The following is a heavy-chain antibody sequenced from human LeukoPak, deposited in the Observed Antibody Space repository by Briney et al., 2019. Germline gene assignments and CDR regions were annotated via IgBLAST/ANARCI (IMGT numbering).Heavy chain of an antibody. V-gene: IGHV3-74*01. Sequence: PGGSLRLSCAASGFTFSNYAMSRVRQAPGKGLVWVSRISPDGSGTGYAGSVRGRFTISRDNAKNTLYLQMNSLRAEDSAVYYCTKEFDAATGYWGQGALVTVFS. J-gene: IGHJ4*02. CDR1: GFTFSNYA. D-gene: IGHD3-9*01. CDR3: TKEFDAATGY. CDR2: ISPDGSGT.